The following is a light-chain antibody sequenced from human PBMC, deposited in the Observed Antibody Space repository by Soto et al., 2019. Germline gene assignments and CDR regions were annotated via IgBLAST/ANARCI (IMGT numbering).Light chain of an antibody. Sequence: QSVLTQPPSVSAAPGRTVTISCSGSSSNIGNSFVSWYQQLPGTAPRLMISEVNNRPSGVSNRFSGSKSGNTAYLTISGLQVEDEAEYFCFSFTTTSTHVFGTGTKVTVL. CDR2: EVN. J-gene: IGLJ1*01. V-gene: IGLV2-14*01. CDR3: FSFTTTSTHV. CDR1: SSNIGNSF.